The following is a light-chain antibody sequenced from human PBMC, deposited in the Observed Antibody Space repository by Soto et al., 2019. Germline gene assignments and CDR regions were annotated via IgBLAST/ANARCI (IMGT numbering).Light chain of an antibody. CDR2: DNF. J-gene: IGLJ3*02. CDR1: SSNIGAGYD. Sequence: QSVLTQPPSVSGAPGQRVTISCTGSSSNIGAGYDVHWYQQAPGTAPKLLIYDNFNRLSGVPDRFSGSKSGTSASLAITGLQAEDEADYYCQSYDSSLSGWLFGGGTKLTVL. CDR3: QSYDSSLSGWL. V-gene: IGLV1-40*01.